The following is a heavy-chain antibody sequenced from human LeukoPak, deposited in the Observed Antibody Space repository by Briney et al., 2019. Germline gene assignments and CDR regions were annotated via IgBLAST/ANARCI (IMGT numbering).Heavy chain of an antibody. CDR3: ARDKGIAARLSYYGMDV. Sequence: QPGGSLRLSCAASGFTFSSYAMHWVRQAPGKGLEWVAVISYDGSNKYYADSVKGRFTISRDNSKNTLYLQMNSLRAEDTAVYYCARDKGIAARLSYYGMDVWGQGTTVTVSS. D-gene: IGHD6-6*01. CDR2: ISYDGSNK. J-gene: IGHJ6*02. V-gene: IGHV3-30*04. CDR1: GFTFSSYA.